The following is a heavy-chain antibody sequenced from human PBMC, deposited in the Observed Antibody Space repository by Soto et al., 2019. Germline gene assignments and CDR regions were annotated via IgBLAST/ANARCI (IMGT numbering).Heavy chain of an antibody. J-gene: IGHJ6*02. CDR1: GGTFSSYA. Sequence: QVQLVQSGAEVQKPGSSVKVSCKASGGTFSSYAISWVRQAPGQGLEWMGGIIPIFGTANYAQKFQGRVTITADESTSTAYMELSSLRSEDTAVYYCARASHYYDSSGYYPSYYYYYGMDVWGQGTTVTVSS. D-gene: IGHD3-22*01. CDR2: IIPIFGTA. CDR3: ARASHYYDSSGYYPSYYYYYGMDV. V-gene: IGHV1-69*01.